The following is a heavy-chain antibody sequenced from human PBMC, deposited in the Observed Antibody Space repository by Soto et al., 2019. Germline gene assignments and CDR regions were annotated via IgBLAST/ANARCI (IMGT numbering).Heavy chain of an antibody. Sequence: GASVKVSLKASGFTFTSSAFQWLRQARGQRLEWIGWIAVGSGYTNYAQRFQDRVTLTRDMSTATTYMELSRLTSEDTAIYYCAADATAWQQMVPSDYWGQGTLVTVSS. CDR3: AADATAWQQMVPSDY. D-gene: IGHD2-8*01. J-gene: IGHJ4*02. CDR2: IAVGSGYT. V-gene: IGHV1-58*01. CDR1: GFTFTSSA.